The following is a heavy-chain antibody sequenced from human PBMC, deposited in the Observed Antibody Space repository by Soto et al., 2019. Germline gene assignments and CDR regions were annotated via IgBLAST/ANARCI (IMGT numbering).Heavy chain of an antibody. Sequence: QVQLQESGPGLVKPSQTLSLTCTVSGGSISSGGYYWSWIRQHPGKGLEWIGYIYYSGSTYYNPSSHGRVTRSVDTSKNPFSLKLSSVTAADTAVYYCAASCVGCGGFNYYGMDVWGQGTTVTVSS. CDR2: IYYSGST. D-gene: IGHD2-21*01. V-gene: IGHV4-31*03. CDR3: AASCVGCGGFNYYGMDV. J-gene: IGHJ6*02. CDR1: GGSISSGGYY.